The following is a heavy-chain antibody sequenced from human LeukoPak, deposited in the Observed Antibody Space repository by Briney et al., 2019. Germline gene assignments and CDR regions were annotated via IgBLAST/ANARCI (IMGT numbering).Heavy chain of an antibody. Sequence: GGALRLSCLASGFTFRGYYMTWIRQVPGKGLEWISFISSRWTTIYYADSVKGRFTISRDNAKNSLYLQMNSLRAEDTAVYYCARWGVWENYYYDSNKFDYWGQGTLVTVSS. CDR2: ISSRWTTI. V-gene: IGHV3-11*04. CDR1: GFTFRGYY. J-gene: IGHJ4*02. D-gene: IGHD3-22*01. CDR3: ARWGVWENYYYDSNKFDY.